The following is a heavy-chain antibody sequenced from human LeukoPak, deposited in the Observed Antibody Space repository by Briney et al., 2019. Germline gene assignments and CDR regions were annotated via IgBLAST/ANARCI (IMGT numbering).Heavy chain of an antibody. V-gene: IGHV3-74*01. CDR2: IKSDGST. D-gene: IGHD3-3*01. CDR3: ARAPSEIGGYYPEYFRH. CDR1: GFTFSTYW. J-gene: IGHJ1*01. Sequence: GSLRLSCSASGFTFSTYWMPWVRQTPGKGLVWVSRIKSDGSTNYADSVKGRFTISRDNAKNTLSLQMNSLRPEDTGVYYCARAPSEIGGYYPEYFRHWGQGTLVTVSS.